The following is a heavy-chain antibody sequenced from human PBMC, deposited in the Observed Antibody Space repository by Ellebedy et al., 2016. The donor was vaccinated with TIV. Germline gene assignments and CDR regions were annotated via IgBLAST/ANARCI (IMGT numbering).Heavy chain of an antibody. Sequence: GESLKISCVVSGFTFSSYAMSWVRQAPGKGLEWVSVISGSGGSTYYADAVKGRFTISRDNSKNTLYLQMNSLRAEDTAVYYCAKGAVAAYYFDYWGQGTLVTVSS. V-gene: IGHV3-23*01. CDR3: AKGAVAAYYFDY. CDR1: GFTFSSYA. CDR2: ISGSGGST. D-gene: IGHD6-13*01. J-gene: IGHJ4*02.